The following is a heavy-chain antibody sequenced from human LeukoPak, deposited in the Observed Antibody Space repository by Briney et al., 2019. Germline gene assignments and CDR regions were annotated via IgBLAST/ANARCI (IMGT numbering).Heavy chain of an antibody. D-gene: IGHD4-23*01. Sequence: ASVKVSCKASGYTFTDDYVHWVRQAPGQGLEWMGWINPNSGGTNYAQKFQGRVTMTRDTSISTAYMELSRLRSEDTAVYYCARDNSVEDTAWWFDPWGQGTLVTVSS. CDR1: GYTFTDDY. CDR3: ARDNSVEDTAWWFDP. V-gene: IGHV1-2*02. J-gene: IGHJ5*02. CDR2: INPNSGGT.